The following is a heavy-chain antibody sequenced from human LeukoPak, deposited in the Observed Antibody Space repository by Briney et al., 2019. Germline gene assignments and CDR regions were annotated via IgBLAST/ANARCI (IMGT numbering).Heavy chain of an antibody. CDR3: ARERLGPHYFDY. J-gene: IGHJ4*02. CDR2: INHSGST. CDR1: GGSFSGYY. D-gene: IGHD6-19*01. Sequence: SETLSLTCAVYGGSFSGYYWSWIRQPPGKGLEWIGEINHSGSTNYNPSLKSRVTISVDTSKNQFSLKLSSVTAADTAVYYCARERLGPHYFDYWGQGTLVTVSS. V-gene: IGHV4-34*01.